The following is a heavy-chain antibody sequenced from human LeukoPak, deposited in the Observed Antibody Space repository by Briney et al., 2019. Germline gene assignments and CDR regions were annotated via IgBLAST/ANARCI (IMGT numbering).Heavy chain of an antibody. J-gene: IGHJ4*02. CDR3: ARHVSSGSPSYYFDY. Sequence: KPSETLSLTCTVSGGSISSYYWSWIRQPPGKGLEWIGYIYYSGSTNYNPSLKSRVTISVDTSKNQFSLKLSSVTAADTAVYYCARHVSSGSPSYYFDYWGQGTLVPVSS. CDR2: IYYSGST. CDR1: GGSISSYY. D-gene: IGHD3-10*01. V-gene: IGHV4-59*08.